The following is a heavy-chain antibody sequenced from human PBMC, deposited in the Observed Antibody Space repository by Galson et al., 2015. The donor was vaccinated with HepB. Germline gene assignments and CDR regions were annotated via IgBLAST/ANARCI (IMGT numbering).Heavy chain of an antibody. J-gene: IGHJ5*02. D-gene: IGHD3-16*02. V-gene: IGHV6-1*01. CDR2: TYYRSKWYI. CDR1: GDSVSSYSAG. CDR3: AGGGLVRGALGWIDP. Sequence: CAISGDSVSSYSAGWNWIRQSPSRGLEWLGRTYYRSKWYIDYAVSVNGRISITPDTSRNQFSLQLSSGTPEDTAIYYCAGGGLVRGALGWIDPWGPGILVTVSS.